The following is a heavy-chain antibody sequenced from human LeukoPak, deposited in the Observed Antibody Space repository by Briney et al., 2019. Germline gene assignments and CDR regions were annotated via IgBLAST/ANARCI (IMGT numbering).Heavy chain of an antibody. Sequence: GGSLRLSCAASGFTFNKHGMHWVRQAPGKGFEWVAFIRYDGSDKYYADSVKGRFTISRDSSRSTLYLQLNNLRAEDTAVYYCAKGSYYCSSNSCPQYYYYMDVWGKGTTVTVSS. J-gene: IGHJ6*03. CDR3: AKGSYYCSSNSCPQYYYYMDV. CDR2: IRYDGSDK. V-gene: IGHV3-30*02. D-gene: IGHD2-2*01. CDR1: GFTFNKHG.